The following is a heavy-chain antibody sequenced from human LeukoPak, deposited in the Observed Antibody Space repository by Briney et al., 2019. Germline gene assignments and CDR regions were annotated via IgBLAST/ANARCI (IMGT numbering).Heavy chain of an antibody. CDR2: ISGNGGST. J-gene: IGHJ4*02. CDR3: ARNYYDSSGYYVY. CDR1: GFTFSSYA. Sequence: GGSLRLSCAASGFTFSSYAMSWVRQAPGKGLEWVSTISGNGGSTYYADSVKGRFTISRDNSKDTLYLQMNNLRAEDTAVYYCARNYYDSSGYYVYWGQGTLVTVSS. V-gene: IGHV3-23*01. D-gene: IGHD3-22*01.